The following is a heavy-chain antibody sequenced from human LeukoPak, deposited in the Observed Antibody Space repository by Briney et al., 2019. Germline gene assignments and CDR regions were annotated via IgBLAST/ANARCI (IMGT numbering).Heavy chain of an antibody. CDR1: GYTFTSYG. V-gene: IGHV1-18*01. J-gene: IGHJ4*02. Sequence: ASVKVSCKASGYTFTSYGISWVRQAPGQGLEWMGWISAYNGNTNYAQKLQGRVTMTTDTSTSTAYMELRSLRSDDTAVYYCARGRYYDSSGYYGNDYWGQGTLVTVSS. D-gene: IGHD3-22*01. CDR2: ISAYNGNT. CDR3: ARGRYYDSSGYYGNDY.